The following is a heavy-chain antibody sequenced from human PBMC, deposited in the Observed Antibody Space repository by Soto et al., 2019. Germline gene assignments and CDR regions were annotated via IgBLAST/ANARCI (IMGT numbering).Heavy chain of an antibody. CDR3: AKDRERSPHDS. D-gene: IGHD1-1*01. CDR1: GFTFSSCA. J-gene: IGHJ4*02. Sequence: PGGSLRLSCAASGFTFSSCAMSWVRQAPGKGLEWVSSISGSGGSTNYADSVKGRFTISRDLSKNTLYLQMNSLRAEDTAVYYCAKDRERSPHDSWGQGILVTVSS. CDR2: ISGSGGST. V-gene: IGHV3-23*01.